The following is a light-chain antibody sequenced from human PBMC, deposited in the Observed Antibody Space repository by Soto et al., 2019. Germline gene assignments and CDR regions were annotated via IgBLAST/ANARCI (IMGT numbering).Light chain of an antibody. CDR1: QSVLYSSNNKNY. Sequence: DIVMTQSPDSLAVSLGERATINCKSSQSVLYSSNNKNYLAWYQQKPGQPPKLLIYWASTREFGVPDRFSGSGSGTDFNLTISRLQAEDVAFYYCQQYYSTPLTFGGGTKVEIK. V-gene: IGKV4-1*01. CDR3: QQYYSTPLT. CDR2: WAS. J-gene: IGKJ4*01.